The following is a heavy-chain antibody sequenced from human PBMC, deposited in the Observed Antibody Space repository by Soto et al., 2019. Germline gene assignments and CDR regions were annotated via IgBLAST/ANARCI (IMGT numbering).Heavy chain of an antibody. D-gene: IGHD3-3*01. J-gene: IGHJ6*02. Sequence: TLSLTCTVSGGSISSGDYYWSWIRQPPGKGLEWIGYIYYSGSTYYNPSLKSRVTISVDTSKNQFSLKLSSVTAADTAVYYCARGQRLHYDFWSGYYTGIHYYGMDVWGQGTTVTVSS. CDR3: ARGQRLHYDFWSGYYTGIHYYGMDV. V-gene: IGHV4-30-4*01. CDR2: IYYSGST. CDR1: GGSISSGDYY.